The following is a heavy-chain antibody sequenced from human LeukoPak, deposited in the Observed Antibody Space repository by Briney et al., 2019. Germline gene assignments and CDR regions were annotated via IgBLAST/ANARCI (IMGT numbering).Heavy chain of an antibody. D-gene: IGHD3-3*01. V-gene: IGHV6-1*01. CDR3: GRETDFGVVTN. CDR2: TYYRSQQWHS. J-gene: IGHJ4*02. CDR1: GDSVSSNGAS. Sequence: QTLSLTCAISGDSVSSNGASWNWIRQSPSRGLEWLGRTYYRSQQWHSDYAPSVKGRITLNPDTSKNQFSLHLNSMTPEDTAVYYCGRETDFGVVTNWGQGTLVTVS.